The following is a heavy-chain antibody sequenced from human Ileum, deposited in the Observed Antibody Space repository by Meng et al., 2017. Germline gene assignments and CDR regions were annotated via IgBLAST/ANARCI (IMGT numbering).Heavy chain of an antibody. CDR2: ITHDASRK. V-gene: IGHV3-30*01. CDR3: ARIGYSFDLGNAFDI. CDR1: GFTFGGYT. D-gene: IGHD5-12*01. J-gene: IGHJ3*02. Sequence: GESLKISCVASGFTFGGYTMHWVRQAPGKGLEWVALITHDASRKYCAGSVEGRFTISRDNSKNTLYLQMNSLRAEDTAVYYCARIGYSFDLGNAFDIWGQGTVVTVSS.